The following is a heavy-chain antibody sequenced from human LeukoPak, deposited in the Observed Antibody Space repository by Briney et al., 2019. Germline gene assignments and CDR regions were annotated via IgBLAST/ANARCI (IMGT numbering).Heavy chain of an antibody. CDR1: GYSFTNYF. V-gene: IGHV1-2*02. CDR3: AKQTNWGFQVPDF. Sequence: ASVKVSCKASGYSFTNYFIFWVRQAPGQGLDWMAYVNPYNGFTKFAQKFQGRLTITRDTSTNTAYMELSSLRSDDTAVYYCAKQTNWGFQVPDFWGQGTLVTVSS. J-gene: IGHJ4*02. CDR2: VNPYNGFT. D-gene: IGHD7-27*01.